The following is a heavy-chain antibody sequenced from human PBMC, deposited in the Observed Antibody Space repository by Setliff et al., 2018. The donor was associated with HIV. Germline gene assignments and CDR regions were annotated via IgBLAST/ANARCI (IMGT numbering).Heavy chain of an antibody. V-gene: IGHV4-59*08. CDR3: ARSVGYCSGGSCSNWFDP. D-gene: IGHD2-15*01. Sequence: LSLTCTVSGGSISSYYWSWFRQPPGKGLEWIGSIYHSGSTYYNPSLKSRVTISIDTSKHQFSLKLTSVTAADTAVYYGARSVGYCSGGSCSNWFDPWGQGTLVTVSS. J-gene: IGHJ5*02. CDR1: GGSISSYY. CDR2: IYHSGST.